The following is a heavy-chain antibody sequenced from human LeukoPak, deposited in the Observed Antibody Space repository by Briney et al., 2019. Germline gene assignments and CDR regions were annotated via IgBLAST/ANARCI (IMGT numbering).Heavy chain of an antibody. CDR3: ATLTPGLDIVVVPAAPRYFDL. CDR1: GYTLTELS. D-gene: IGHD2-2*01. J-gene: IGHJ2*01. CDR2: FYPEDGET. Sequence: ASVKVSCKVSGYTLTELSMHWVRQAPGKGLEWMGGFYPEDGETIYAQKFQGRVTMTEDTSTDTAYMELSSLRSEDTAVYYCATLTPGLDIVVVPAAPRYFDLWGRGTLVTVSS. V-gene: IGHV1-24*01.